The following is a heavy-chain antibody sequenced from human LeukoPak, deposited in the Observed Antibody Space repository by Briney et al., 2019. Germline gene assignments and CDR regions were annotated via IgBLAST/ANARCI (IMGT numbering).Heavy chain of an antibody. Sequence: ASVKVSCKASGGTFSSYAISWVRQAPGQGLEWMGGIIPIFGTANYAQKFQGRVTITADKSTSTAYMELSSVRSEDTAVYYCARDLRRVVAATRVNYYYYMDVWGKGTTVTVSS. V-gene: IGHV1-69*06. D-gene: IGHD2-15*01. J-gene: IGHJ6*03. CDR3: ARDLRRVVAATRVNYYYYMDV. CDR1: GGTFSSYA. CDR2: IIPIFGTA.